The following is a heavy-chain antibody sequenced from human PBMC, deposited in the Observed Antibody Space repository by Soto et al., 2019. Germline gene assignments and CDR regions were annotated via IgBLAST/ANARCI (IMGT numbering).Heavy chain of an antibody. V-gene: IGHV3-21*04. CDR1: GFTFSRVS. CDR3: AKVGY. Sequence: GTLSLSCEASGFTFSRVSINWVLRVPGKKLQWVASISMSSSETWYAASVKARFIISGDTAQNSLFLQMNTLRPEDTAIYYCAKVGYWGPGNQVNVSP. CDR2: ISMSSSET. J-gene: IGHJ4*02.